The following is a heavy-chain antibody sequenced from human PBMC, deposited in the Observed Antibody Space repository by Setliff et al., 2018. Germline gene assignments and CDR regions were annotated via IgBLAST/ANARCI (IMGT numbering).Heavy chain of an antibody. Sequence: SETLSLTCTVSGGSISSYYWSWIRQPAGKGLESIGHIYTSGNTNYSPSFKSRVTISVDTSNNQFSLKLDFVPAADTAVYYCARGAYASGSSSFDYWSQGTLVTVSS. CDR2: IYTSGNT. D-gene: IGHD3-10*01. V-gene: IGHV4-4*07. CDR1: GGSISSYY. CDR3: ARGAYASGSSSFDY. J-gene: IGHJ4*02.